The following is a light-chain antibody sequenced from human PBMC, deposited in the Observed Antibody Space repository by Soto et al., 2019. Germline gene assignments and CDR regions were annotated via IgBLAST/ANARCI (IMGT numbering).Light chain of an antibody. CDR2: DAS. V-gene: IGKV1-5*01. CDR1: QSVNKW. J-gene: IGKJ1*01. Sequence: IQMPPSPSTLSSSFVDRVPIPCRASQSVNKWLAWFQQKPGKVPKLLIFDASTLQTGVPSRFGGGGSGTEFTLTISGLQPDDFATYYCQQYNSYSPWTFGPGTKVDI. CDR3: QQYNSYSPWT.